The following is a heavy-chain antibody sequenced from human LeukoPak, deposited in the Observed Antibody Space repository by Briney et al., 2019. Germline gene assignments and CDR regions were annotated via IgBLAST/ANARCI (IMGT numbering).Heavy chain of an antibody. CDR2: IYYSGST. CDR3: ARIRHRFGELLASHRFDFDY. V-gene: IGHV4-39*07. CDR1: GGSISSSSYY. D-gene: IGHD3-10*01. Sequence: SETLSLTCTVSGGSISSSSYYWGWIRQPPGKGLEWIGSIYYSGSTNYNPSLKSRVTISVDTSKNQFSLKLSSVTAADTAVYYCARIRHRFGELLASHRFDFDYWGQGTLVTVSS. J-gene: IGHJ4*02.